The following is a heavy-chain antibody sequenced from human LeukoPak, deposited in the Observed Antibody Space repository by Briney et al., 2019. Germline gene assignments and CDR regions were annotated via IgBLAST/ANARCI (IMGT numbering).Heavy chain of an antibody. CDR3: ARREQLGRWYYFDY. J-gene: IGHJ4*02. CDR1: GYSISSGYY. Sequence: SETLSLTCAASGYSISSGYYWGWIRQPPGKGLEWIGSIYHSGSTYYNPSLKSRVTISVDTSKNQFSLKLSSVTAADTAVYYCARREQLGRWYYFDYWGQGTLVTVSS. D-gene: IGHD6-13*01. CDR2: IYHSGST. V-gene: IGHV4-38-2*01.